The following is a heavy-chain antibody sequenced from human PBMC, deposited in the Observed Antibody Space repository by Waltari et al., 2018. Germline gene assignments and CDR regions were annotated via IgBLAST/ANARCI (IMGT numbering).Heavy chain of an antibody. D-gene: IGHD3-16*01. CDR1: GVDLRSYG. Sequence: LVESGGDLVRPGGSVRLSCAASGVDLRSYGRSWVRQAPGKGLEWVANINYDGSAQWYEDSVSGRLTVSRDNAKNSLYLEMNNVRVDDTAVYYCARGSAYYVRVWDLWGPGTLVTVSS. CDR3: ARGSAYYVRVWDL. V-gene: IGHV3-7*03. J-gene: IGHJ4*02. CDR2: INYDGSAQ.